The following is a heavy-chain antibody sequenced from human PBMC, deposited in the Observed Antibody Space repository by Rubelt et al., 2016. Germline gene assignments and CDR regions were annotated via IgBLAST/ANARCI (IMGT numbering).Heavy chain of an antibody. CDR1: GYTFTSYA. J-gene: IGHJ5*02. D-gene: IGHD6-13*01. CDR2: INAGNGNT. V-gene: IGHV1-3*01. Sequence: QVQLVQSGAEVKKPGASVKVSCKASGYTFTSYAMHWVRQAPGQRLEWMGWINAGNGNTKYSQKFQGRVTITRDTSASKGYMERSSLRSEDTAVYYCARGLGLGYSSSWFNWFDPWGQGTLVTVSS. CDR3: ARGLGLGYSSSWFNWFDP.